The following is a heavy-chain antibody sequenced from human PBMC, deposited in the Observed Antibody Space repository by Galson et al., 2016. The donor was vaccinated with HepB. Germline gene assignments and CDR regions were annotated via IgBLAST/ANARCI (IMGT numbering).Heavy chain of an antibody. Sequence: SLRLSCAASGFTFTNSAMTWVRQAPGQGLEWVSTIMSRGTTYYGDSIKGRFTVSRDANTLYPHMNSLRLDDTAMYYCAKGAMNFRGQGTLVTVSS. J-gene: IGHJ4*02. D-gene: IGHD1-7*01. V-gene: IGHV3-23*01. CDR3: AKGAMNF. CDR1: GFTFTNSA. CDR2: IMSRGTT.